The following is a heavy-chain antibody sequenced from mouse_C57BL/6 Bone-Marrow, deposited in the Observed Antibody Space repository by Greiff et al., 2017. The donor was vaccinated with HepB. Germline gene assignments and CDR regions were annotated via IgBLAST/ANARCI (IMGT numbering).Heavy chain of an antibody. D-gene: IGHD2-2*01. CDR2: ISSGGSYT. Sequence: EVQLVESGGDLVKPGGSLKLSCAASGFTFSSYGMSWVRQTPDKRLEWVATISSGGSYTYYPDSVKGRFTISRDNAKNTLYLQMSSLKSEDTAMYYCARQPYGYDGEGVVYYAMDYWGQGTSVTVSS. V-gene: IGHV5-6*01. CDR3: ARQPYGYDGEGVVYYAMDY. J-gene: IGHJ4*01. CDR1: GFTFSSYG.